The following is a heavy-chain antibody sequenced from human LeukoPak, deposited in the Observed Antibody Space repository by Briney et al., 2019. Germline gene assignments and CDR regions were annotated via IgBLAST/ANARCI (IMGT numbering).Heavy chain of an antibody. Sequence: PSETLSLTCAVSGGSISSGSYYWSWIRQPAGKGLEWIGRIYTSGSTNYNPSLKSRVTISVDTSKNQFSLKLSPVTAADTAVYYCARDFSSSSLFDPWGQGTLVTVSS. J-gene: IGHJ5*02. CDR2: IYTSGST. CDR1: GGSISSGSYY. D-gene: IGHD6-13*01. CDR3: ARDFSSSSLFDP. V-gene: IGHV4-61*02.